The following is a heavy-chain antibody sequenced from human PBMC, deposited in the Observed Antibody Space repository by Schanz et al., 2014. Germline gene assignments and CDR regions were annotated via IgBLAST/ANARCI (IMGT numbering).Heavy chain of an antibody. CDR3: ARSTSMYFLQ. J-gene: IGHJ1*01. CDR1: GITFSDYA. V-gene: IGHV3-74*02. CDR2: INGDGSST. Sequence: EVLLVESGGGLVTPGGSLRLSCAASGITFSDYAMSWVRQVPGKGPVWVSRINGDGSSTLYADSVKGRFTISRDNAKNTLYLQMNSLRAEDTAVYYCARSTSMYFLQWGQGTLVTVSS. D-gene: IGHD2-2*01.